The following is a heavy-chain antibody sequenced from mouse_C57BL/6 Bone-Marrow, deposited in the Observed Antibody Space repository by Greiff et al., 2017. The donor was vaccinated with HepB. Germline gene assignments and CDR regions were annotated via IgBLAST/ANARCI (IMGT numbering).Heavy chain of an antibody. CDR3: AREGTAYYFDY. V-gene: IGHV3-6*01. J-gene: IGHJ2*01. D-gene: IGHD1-2*01. Sequence: EVQRVESGPGLVKPSQSLSLTCSVTGYSITSGYYWNWIRQFPGNKLEWMGYISYDGSNNYNPSLKNRISITRDTSKNQFFLKLNSVTTEDTATYYCAREGTAYYFDYWGQGTTLTVSS. CDR1: GYSITSGYY. CDR2: ISYDGSN.